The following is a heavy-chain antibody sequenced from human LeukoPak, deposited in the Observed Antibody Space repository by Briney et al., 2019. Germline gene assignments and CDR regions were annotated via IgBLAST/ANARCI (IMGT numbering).Heavy chain of an antibody. V-gene: IGHV3-15*01. CDR3: MRGYWFDP. J-gene: IGHJ5*02. D-gene: IGHD3-10*01. Sequence: GRSLRLSCAASGFTFSSYGMHWVRQAPGKGLEWVGRIKSKTDGGTTDYAAPVKGRFTISRGDSKNTLYLQMNSLKTEDTAVYYCMRGYWFDPWGQGTLVTVSS. CDR1: GFTFSSYG. CDR2: IKSKTDGGTT.